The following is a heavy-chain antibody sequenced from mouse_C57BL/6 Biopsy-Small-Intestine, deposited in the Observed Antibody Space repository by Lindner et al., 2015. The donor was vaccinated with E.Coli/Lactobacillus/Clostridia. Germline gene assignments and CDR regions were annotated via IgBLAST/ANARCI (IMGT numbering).Heavy chain of an antibody. CDR2: INPSTGGT. D-gene: IGHD2-4*01. J-gene: IGHJ3*01. CDR3: ARDYPWFAY. V-gene: IGHV1-42*01. Sequence: VQLQESGPELVKPGASVKISCKASGYSFTGYCMNWVKQSPEKSLEWIGEINPSTGGTTYNQKFKAKATLTVDKSSSTAYMQLKSRTSEDSAVYYCARDYPWFAYWGQGTLVTVSA. CDR1: GYSFTGYC.